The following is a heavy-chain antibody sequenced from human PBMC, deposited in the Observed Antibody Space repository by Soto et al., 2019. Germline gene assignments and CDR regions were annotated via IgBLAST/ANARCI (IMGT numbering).Heavy chain of an antibody. Sequence: EVQLLESGGGLVQPGGSLRLACAASGFTFSSYAMSWVRQAPGKGLEWVSAISGSGGSTYYADSVKCRFTISRDKSKNKLYRQMDSLRAEDTAVYYCAKGLGYCSGGSCYLGGAVDRWGRGTLVTVSS. CDR2: ISGSGGST. D-gene: IGHD2-15*01. CDR3: AKGLGYCSGGSCYLGGAVDR. J-gene: IGHJ2*01. CDR1: GFTFSSYA. V-gene: IGHV3-23*01.